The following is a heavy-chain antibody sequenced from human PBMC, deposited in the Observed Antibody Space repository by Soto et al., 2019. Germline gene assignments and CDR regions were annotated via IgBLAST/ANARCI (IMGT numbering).Heavy chain of an antibody. Sequence: PSETLSLTCAVYGGSFSGYYWSRIRQPPGKGLEWIGEINHSGSTNYNPSLKSRVTISVDTSKNQFSLKLSSVTAADTAVYYCARGYCSSTSCYYYYYGMDVWGQGTTVTVSS. CDR3: ARGYCSSTSCYYYYYGMDV. D-gene: IGHD2-2*01. CDR1: GGSFSGYY. V-gene: IGHV4-34*01. J-gene: IGHJ6*02. CDR2: INHSGST.